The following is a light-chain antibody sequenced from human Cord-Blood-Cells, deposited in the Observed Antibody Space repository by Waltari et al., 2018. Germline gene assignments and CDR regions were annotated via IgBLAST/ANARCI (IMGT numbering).Light chain of an antibody. Sequence: QSALTQPASVSGSPGQSITISCTGTSSDAGGYNYVSWYQQHPGKAPKLMIYDVSNLTSGVSNRFCGSKSGNTACLTISGLQAEDEADYYGSSYTSSSTLYVFGTGTKVTVL. CDR1: SSDAGGYNY. CDR2: DVS. CDR3: SSYTSSSTLYV. J-gene: IGLJ1*01. V-gene: IGLV2-14*01.